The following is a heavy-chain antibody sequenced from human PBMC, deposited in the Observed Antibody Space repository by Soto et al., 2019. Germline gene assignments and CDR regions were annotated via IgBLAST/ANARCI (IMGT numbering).Heavy chain of an antibody. CDR2: IYYSGST. J-gene: IGHJ4*02. V-gene: IGHV4-59*01. CDR1: GGSISSYH. CDR3: ARVFWKYQLDY. D-gene: IGHD2-2*01. Sequence: SETLSLTCTASGGSISSYHWSWIRQPPGKGLEWIGYIYYSGSTNYNPSLKSQVTISVDTSKNQFSLKLSSVTAADTAVYYCARVFWKYQLDYWGQGTLVTVSS.